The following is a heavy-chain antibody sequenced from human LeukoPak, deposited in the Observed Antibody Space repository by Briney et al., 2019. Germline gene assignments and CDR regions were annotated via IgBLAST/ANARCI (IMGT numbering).Heavy chain of an antibody. CDR3: ARGADEWWFSDAFDI. CDR1: GFTFSSYS. J-gene: IGHJ3*02. V-gene: IGHV3-21*01. CDR2: ISSSSSYI. D-gene: IGHD2-15*01. Sequence: GGPLRLSCAASGFTFSSYSMNWVRQAPGKGLEWFSSISSSSSYIYYADSVKGRFTISRDNAKNSLYLQMNSLRAEDTAVYYCARGADEWWFSDAFDIWGQGTMVTVSS.